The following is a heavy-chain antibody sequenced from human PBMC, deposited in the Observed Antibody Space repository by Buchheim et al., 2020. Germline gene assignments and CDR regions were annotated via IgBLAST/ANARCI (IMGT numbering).Heavy chain of an antibody. CDR2: LYHSGST. CDR1: GGSISSSDW. V-gene: IGHV4-4*02. CDR3: AKYSGYDYARFDY. J-gene: IGHJ4*02. Sequence: QVQLQESGPGLVEPSGTLSLTCTVSGGSISSSDWWSWVRQPPGRGLEWIGELYHSGSTHYNASLKSRVTISVDKSKNQFSLSLSSVTAADTAVYYCAKYSGYDYARFDYWGQGTL. D-gene: IGHD5-12*01.